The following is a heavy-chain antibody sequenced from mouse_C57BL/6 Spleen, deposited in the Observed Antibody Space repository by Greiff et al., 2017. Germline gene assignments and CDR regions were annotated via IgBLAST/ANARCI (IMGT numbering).Heavy chain of an antibody. CDR1: GYTFTSYW. J-gene: IGHJ1*03. D-gene: IGHD1-1*01. V-gene: IGHV1-53*01. CDR2: INPSNGGP. Sequence: QVQLQQPGTELVKPGAAVKLSCQPSGYTFTSYWMHCVKQRPGQGREWIGTINPSNGGPNYTEKFKSQATLTVVNSSSTAYMQLSSLTSEDSAVYYCAREGYGSRGYFDVRGTGTTVTFSS. CDR3: AREGYGSRGYFDV.